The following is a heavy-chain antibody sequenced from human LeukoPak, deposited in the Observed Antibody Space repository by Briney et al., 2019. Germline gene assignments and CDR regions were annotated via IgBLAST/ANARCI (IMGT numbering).Heavy chain of an antibody. CDR2: INAGNGNT. CDR3: ARGIGASSGWYVIDS. D-gene: IGHD6-19*01. J-gene: IGHJ4*02. CDR1: GYTFTSYA. V-gene: IGHV1-3*01. Sequence: ASVKVSCKASGYTFTSYAMHWVRQAPGQRLEWMGWINAGNGNTIYSQKFQGRVTITRDTSASTAYMELSSLRSEDTAVYYCARGIGASSGWYVIDSWGQGTLVTGTS.